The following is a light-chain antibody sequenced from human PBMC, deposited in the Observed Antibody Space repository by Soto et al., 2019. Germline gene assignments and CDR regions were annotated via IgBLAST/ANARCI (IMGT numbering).Light chain of an antibody. CDR3: QQRSNWPLT. CDR1: QAVNTR. J-gene: IGKJ4*01. Sequence: EIVLTQSPATLSSFPGDRVTLSCRASQAVNTRLAWYQHKPGQAPRLLIYLASNRAAGVPARFSGSGSGTDFTLTISSLEPEYFAVYYCQQRSNWPLTFGGGTKVDIK. V-gene: IGKV3D-11*01. CDR2: LAS.